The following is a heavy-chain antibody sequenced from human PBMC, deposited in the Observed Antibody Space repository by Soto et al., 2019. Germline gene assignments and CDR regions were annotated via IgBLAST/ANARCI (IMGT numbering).Heavy chain of an antibody. D-gene: IGHD3-22*01. Sequence: SETLSLTCAVYGGSGGSFGGYYWSWIRQPPGKGLEWIGEITHSGSTNYNPSLKSRVTISVDTSKNQFSLKLSSVTAADTAVYYCARHNYDSSGYYHYXCGMDVWGQGTTVT. CDR2: ITHSGST. CDR1: GGSGGSFGGYY. V-gene: IGHV4-34*01. CDR3: ARHNYDSSGYYHYXCGMDV. J-gene: IGHJ6*02.